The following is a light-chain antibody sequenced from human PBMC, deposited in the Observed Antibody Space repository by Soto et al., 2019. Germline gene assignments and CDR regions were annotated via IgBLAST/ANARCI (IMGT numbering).Light chain of an antibody. CDR1: QSVDSY. V-gene: IGKV3-20*01. CDR2: GAS. Sequence: EIVLTQSPASLSLSPGERATLSCRASQSVDSYLVWYQQKPGQAPRLLIFGASNRATGIPARFSGSGSGTDFTLTINSLEPDDFAVYYCQQYGSSYPWTFGQGTKVDIK. CDR3: QQYGSSYPWT. J-gene: IGKJ1*01.